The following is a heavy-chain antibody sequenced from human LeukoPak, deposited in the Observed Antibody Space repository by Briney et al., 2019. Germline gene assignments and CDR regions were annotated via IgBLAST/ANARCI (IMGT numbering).Heavy chain of an antibody. J-gene: IGHJ6*03. V-gene: IGHV4-34*01. CDR3: ACNLSYCDFWSGYLGWDYYYMDV. CDR2: INHSGST. Sequence: SETLSLTCAVYGGSFSGYYWSWIRQPPGKGLEWIGEINHSGSTNYNPSLKSRVTISVDTSKNQFSLKLSSVTAADTAVYYCACNLSYCDFWSGYLGWDYYYMDVWGKGTTVTVSS. D-gene: IGHD3-3*01. CDR1: GGSFSGYY.